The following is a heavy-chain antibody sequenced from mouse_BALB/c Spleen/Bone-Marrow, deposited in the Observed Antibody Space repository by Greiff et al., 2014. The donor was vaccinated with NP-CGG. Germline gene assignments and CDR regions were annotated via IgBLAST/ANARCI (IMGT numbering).Heavy chain of an antibody. CDR1: GFDFSRYW. CDR3: ARNGYYGWIAY. D-gene: IGHD2-3*01. V-gene: IGHV4-1*02. Sequence: EVNVVESGGGLVQPGGSLKLSCAASGFDFSRYWMTWVRQAPGKGLEWIGEINPDSGTINYTPSLKDKFIISRNNAKNTLYLQISKVRSEDTALYYCARNGYYGWIAYWGQGTLVTVSA. J-gene: IGHJ3*01. CDR2: INPDSGTI.